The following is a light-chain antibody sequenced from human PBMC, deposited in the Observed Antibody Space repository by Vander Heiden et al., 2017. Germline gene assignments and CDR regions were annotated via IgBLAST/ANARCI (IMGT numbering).Light chain of an antibody. V-gene: IGKV1-9*01. CDR2: GAS. CDR1: QGISNY. J-gene: IGKJ4*01. Sequence: IQLTQSPSSLSASVGDRVTIICRASQGISNYLAWYQQKPGKAPNLLIYGASTLQTGVPSRFSGSGYGTDFTLTISSLQPEDFATYYCQQLDSYPRTFGGGTKVEIK. CDR3: QQLDSYPRT.